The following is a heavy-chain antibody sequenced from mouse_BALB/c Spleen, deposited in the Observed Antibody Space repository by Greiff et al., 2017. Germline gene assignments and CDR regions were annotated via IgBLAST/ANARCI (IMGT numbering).Heavy chain of an antibody. V-gene: IGHV1S81*02. Sequence: VKLVESGAELVKPGASVKLSCKASGYTFTSYYMYWVKQRPGQGLEWIGEINPSNGGTNFNEKFKSKATLTVDKSSSTAYMQLSSLTSEDSAVYYCTRGYDPTEYYLDYWGQGTTLTVSS. CDR2: INPSNGGT. D-gene: IGHD2-14*01. CDR3: TRGYDPTEYYLDY. J-gene: IGHJ2*01. CDR1: GYTFTSYY.